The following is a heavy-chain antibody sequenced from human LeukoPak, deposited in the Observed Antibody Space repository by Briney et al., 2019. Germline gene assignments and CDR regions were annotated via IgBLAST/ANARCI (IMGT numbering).Heavy chain of an antibody. Sequence: ASVKVSCKASGYTFTGYYMHWVRQAPGQGLEWMGWINPNSGGTNYAQKFQGRVTITTDTSASIVSMELKSLTSDDTAVYYCARDVGQDIVVANTAPSFDYWGQGTLVTVSS. J-gene: IGHJ4*02. CDR1: GYTFTGYY. V-gene: IGHV1-2*02. CDR3: ARDVGQDIVVANTAPSFDY. D-gene: IGHD2-15*01. CDR2: INPNSGGT.